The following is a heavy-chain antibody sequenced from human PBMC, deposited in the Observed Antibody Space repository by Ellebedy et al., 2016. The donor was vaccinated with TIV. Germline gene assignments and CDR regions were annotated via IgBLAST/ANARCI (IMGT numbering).Heavy chain of an antibody. CDR1: GYSISSGYY. J-gene: IGHJ4*02. V-gene: IGHV4-38-2*02. Sequence: SETLSLTCTVSGYSISSGYYWGWIRQPPGKGLEWIGSIYHSGSTYYNPSLKSRVTILVDTSKNQFSLKLRSVTAADTAVYYCARDRTGTSFDYWGQGTLVTVSS. CDR3: ARDRTGTSFDY. D-gene: IGHD1-7*01. CDR2: IYHSGST.